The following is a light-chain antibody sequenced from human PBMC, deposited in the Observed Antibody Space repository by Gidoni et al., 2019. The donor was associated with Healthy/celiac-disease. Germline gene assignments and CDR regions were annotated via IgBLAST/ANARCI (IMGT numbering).Light chain of an antibody. CDR2: AAS. Sequence: DIQMTQSQSSLSASVGDRVTINCRASQSISSYLNWYQPKPWKAPKLLIYAASSLQSGVPSRFSGSGSGTDFTLTISSLQPEDFATYYCQQSYSTPLTFXGXTKVEIK. J-gene: IGKJ4*01. V-gene: IGKV1-39*01. CDR3: QQSYSTPLT. CDR1: QSISSY.